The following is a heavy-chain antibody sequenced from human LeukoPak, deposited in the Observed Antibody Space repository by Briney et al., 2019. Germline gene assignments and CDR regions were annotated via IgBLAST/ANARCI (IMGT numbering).Heavy chain of an antibody. V-gene: IGHV2-70*04. CDR2: IDWDDVK. J-gene: IGHJ4*02. CDR3: VRALRYSSGYWDY. Sequence: KESGPALVKPTQTLTLTCTFSGFSLSTSGMRVSWIRQPPGKALEWLARIDWDDVKFYSTSLKTRLTISKDTSKNQVVLTMTNVDPVDTASYWCVRALRYSSGYWDYWGQGTMVTVSS. CDR1: GFSLSTSGMR. D-gene: IGHD3-22*01.